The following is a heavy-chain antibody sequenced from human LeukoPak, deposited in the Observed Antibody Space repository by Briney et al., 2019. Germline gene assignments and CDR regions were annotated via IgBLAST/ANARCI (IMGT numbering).Heavy chain of an antibody. CDR3: TRLVGQTGFYYYYGMDV. D-gene: IGHD1-1*01. CDR2: IRSKANSYAT. V-gene: IGHV3-73*01. Sequence: GGSLRLSCAASGFTFSGSAMHWVRQASGNGLEWVGRIRSKANSYATAYAASVKGRFTISRDDSKNTAYLQMNSLKTEDTAVYYCTRLVGQTGFYYYYGMDVWGQGTTVTVSS. CDR1: GFTFSGSA. J-gene: IGHJ6*02.